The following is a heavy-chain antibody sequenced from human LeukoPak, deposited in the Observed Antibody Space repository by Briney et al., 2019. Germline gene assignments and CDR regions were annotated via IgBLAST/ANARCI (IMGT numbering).Heavy chain of an antibody. CDR3: ARHSVVAATLGWFDP. J-gene: IGHJ5*02. CDR2: IYYSGSN. Sequence: PSETLSLTCTVSSGSINNSNSYWGWTRQPPGKGLEWIVSIYYSGSNYYTPSLKSRVSISVDTSKNQFSLKLSSVTAADTAVYYCARHSVVAATLGWFDPWGQGTLVTVSS. V-gene: IGHV4-39*01. D-gene: IGHD2-15*01. CDR1: SGSINNSNSY.